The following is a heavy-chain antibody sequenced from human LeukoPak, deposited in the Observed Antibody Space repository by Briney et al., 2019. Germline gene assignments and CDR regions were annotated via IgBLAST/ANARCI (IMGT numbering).Heavy chain of an antibody. Sequence: SETLSLTCTVSGGSISSSSYYWGWIRQPPGKGLEWIGSLYHSGSTYYNPSLKSRVTISVDTSKNQFSLKLSSVTAADTAVYYCARYLVGRSYRYFDYWGQGTLVTVSS. CDR3: ARYLVGRSYRYFDY. D-gene: IGHD1-26*01. CDR2: LYHSGST. V-gene: IGHV4-39*01. J-gene: IGHJ4*02. CDR1: GGSISSSSYY.